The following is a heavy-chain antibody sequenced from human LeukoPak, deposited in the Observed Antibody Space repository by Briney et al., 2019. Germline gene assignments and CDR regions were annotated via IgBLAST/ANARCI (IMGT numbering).Heavy chain of an antibody. V-gene: IGHV3-30*18. CDR3: AKEGRVVGRIAARPTYYFDY. CDR1: GFTFRSYG. J-gene: IGHJ4*02. CDR2: ISYDGSNE. D-gene: IGHD6-6*01. Sequence: PGGSLRLSCAASGFTFRSYGMHWVRQAPGKGLDWVAVISYDGSNEYYADSVKGRFTISRDNSKNTLYLQMNSLRAEDTAVYCCAKEGRVVGRIAARPTYYFDYWGQGTLVTVSS.